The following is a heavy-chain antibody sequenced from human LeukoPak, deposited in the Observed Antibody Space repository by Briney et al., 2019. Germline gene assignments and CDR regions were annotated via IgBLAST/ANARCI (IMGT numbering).Heavy chain of an antibody. J-gene: IGHJ4*02. V-gene: IGHV4-39*07. CDR1: GGSISGSRYY. D-gene: IGHD3-10*01. CDR3: ARDQTYSGSGIYTYFDY. CDR2: IYYSGST. Sequence: SETLSLTCTVSGGSISGSRYYWGWIRQPPGKGLEWIGSIYYSGSTYYNPSLKSRVTISADTSKNHFSLKLTSVTAADTAVYYCARDQTYSGSGIYTYFDYWGQGILVTVSS.